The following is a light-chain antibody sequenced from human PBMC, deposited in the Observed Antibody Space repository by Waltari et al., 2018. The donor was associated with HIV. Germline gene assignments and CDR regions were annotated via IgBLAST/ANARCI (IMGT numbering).Light chain of an antibody. CDR2: VAS. J-gene: IGKJ1*01. CDR3: QQYGSLQWT. V-gene: IGKV3-20*01. Sequence: EIVLTQSPGTLYLSPGERATLSCRASQSVTSTYFAWYQQKPGQAPRLLIYVASSRATGSPDRFSGTGSGTDFTLTISRLEPEDFALYYCQQYGSLQWTFGQGTKVEIK. CDR1: QSVTSTY.